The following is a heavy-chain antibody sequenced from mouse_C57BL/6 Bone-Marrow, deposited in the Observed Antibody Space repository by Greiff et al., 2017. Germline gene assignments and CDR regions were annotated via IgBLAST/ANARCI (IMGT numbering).Heavy chain of an antibody. CDR1: GYTFTDYE. J-gene: IGHJ2*01. CDR2: IDPETGGT. V-gene: IGHV1-15*01. Sequence: QVQLQQSGAELVRPGASVTLSCKASGYTFTDYEMHWVKPTPVHGLEWIGAIDPETGGTAYNQKFKGKAILTADTSSSTAYMELLSLTSEDSAVYYCTKGFRLYYWGQGTTLTVSS. CDR3: TKGFRLYY.